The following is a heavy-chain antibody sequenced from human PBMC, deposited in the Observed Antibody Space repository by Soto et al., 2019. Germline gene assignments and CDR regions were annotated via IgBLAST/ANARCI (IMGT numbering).Heavy chain of an antibody. CDR2: INPSGGST. CDR3: ARVEHGGEDGYYYYYYGMDV. D-gene: IGHD3-10*01. V-gene: IGHV1-46*01. J-gene: IGHJ6*02. Sequence: AASVKVSCKASGYTFTSYYMHWVRQAPGQGLEWMGIINPSGGSTSYAQKFQGRVTMTRDTSTSTVYMELSSLRSEDTAVYYCARVEHGGEDGYYYYYYGMDVWGQGTTVTVSS. CDR1: GYTFTSYY.